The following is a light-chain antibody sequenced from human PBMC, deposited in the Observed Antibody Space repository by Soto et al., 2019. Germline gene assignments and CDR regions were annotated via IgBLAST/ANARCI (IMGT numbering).Light chain of an antibody. CDR3: QSYDNSLSGSWV. V-gene: IGLV1-40*01. CDR2: ANN. Sequence: QSVLTQPPSVSGAPGQGVTISCTGSSSNLGAGYDVHWYQQLPGAAPKLLIYANNKRPSGVLDRFSGSKSGTSASLAITGLQSEDEAHYYCQSYDNSLSGSWVFGGGTKLTVL. CDR1: SSNLGAGYD. J-gene: IGLJ3*02.